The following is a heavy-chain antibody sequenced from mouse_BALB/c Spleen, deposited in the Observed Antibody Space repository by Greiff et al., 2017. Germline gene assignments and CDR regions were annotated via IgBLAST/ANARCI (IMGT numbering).Heavy chain of an antibody. J-gene: IGHJ4*01. D-gene: IGHD1-1*01. CDR3: ARYYYGSYYAMDY. V-gene: IGHV5-6-3*01. CDR2: INSNGGST. Sequence: EVQGVESGGGLVQPGGSLKLSCAASGFTSSSYGMSWVRQTPDKRLELVATINSNGGSTYYPDSVKGRFTISRDNAKNTLYLQMSSLKSEDTAMYYCARYYYGSYYAMDYGGQGTSVTVSS. CDR1: GFTSSSYG.